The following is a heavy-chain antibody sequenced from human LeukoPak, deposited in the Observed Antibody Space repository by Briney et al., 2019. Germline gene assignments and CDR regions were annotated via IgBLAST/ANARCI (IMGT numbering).Heavy chain of an antibody. J-gene: IGHJ5*02. CDR3: AREEPGFGVGAANWFDP. CDR1: GYSFTYYY. Sequence: ASVRVSCKASGYSFTYYYIHWVRQAPGQGLEWMGWINPSSGGTNFAQKFQGRVTMSRDMSIRTTYMEMSRLRSDDTAVYYCAREEPGFGVGAANWFDPWGQGTLVTVSS. CDR2: INPSSGGT. V-gene: IGHV1-2*02. D-gene: IGHD3-3*01.